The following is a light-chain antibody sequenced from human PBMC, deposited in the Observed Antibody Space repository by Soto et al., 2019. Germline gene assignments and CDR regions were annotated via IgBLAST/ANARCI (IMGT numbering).Light chain of an antibody. J-gene: IGKJ5*01. V-gene: IGKV1-9*01. CDR1: QGISSY. CDR2: AAS. Sequence: IQLTQSPSSLSACVGDRVTITCRASQGISSYLAWYQQKPGKVPELLIYAASTLQSGVPSRFSGSGSGTDFTLTISSLQPEDFATYYCQQISTYPATFGQGTRLELK. CDR3: QQISTYPAT.